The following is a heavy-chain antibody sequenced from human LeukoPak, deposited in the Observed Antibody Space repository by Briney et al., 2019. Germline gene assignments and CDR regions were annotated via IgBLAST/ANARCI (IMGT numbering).Heavy chain of an antibody. CDR2: IYPGDSDT. Sequence: GESLKISFKGSGYRFTSYWIGWVRPMPGKGLGWMGIIYPGDSDTRYSPSFQGQVTISADKSISTAYLQWSSLKASDTAMYYCARLSPATRFHAFDIWGQGTMVTVSS. CDR1: GYRFTSYW. V-gene: IGHV5-51*01. J-gene: IGHJ3*02. D-gene: IGHD2-15*01. CDR3: ARLSPATRFHAFDI.